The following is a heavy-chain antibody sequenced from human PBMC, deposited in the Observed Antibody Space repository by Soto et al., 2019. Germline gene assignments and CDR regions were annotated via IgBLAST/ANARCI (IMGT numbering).Heavy chain of an antibody. J-gene: IGHJ4*02. V-gene: IGHV4-59*08. CDR1: GGSIGSFD. CDR3: ARHNYGSGSTYFDY. Sequence: SQTMSLTWSVAGGSIGSFDWSWIRQHPGKGLEWIGYIYYSASTNYNPSLKSRVTISVDTSKNQFSLKLNSMTAADTAVYYCARHNYGSGSTYFDYWGQGTLVTVSS. CDR2: IYYSAST. D-gene: IGHD3-10*01.